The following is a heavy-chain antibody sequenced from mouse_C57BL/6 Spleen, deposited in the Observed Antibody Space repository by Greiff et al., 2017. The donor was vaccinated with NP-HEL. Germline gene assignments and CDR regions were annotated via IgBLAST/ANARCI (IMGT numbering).Heavy chain of an antibody. D-gene: IGHD2-1*01. CDR2: ISSGSSTI. J-gene: IGHJ3*01. CDR1: GFTFSDYG. Sequence: EVKVVESGGGLVKPGGSLKLSCAASGFTFSDYGMHWVRQAPEKGLEWVAYISSGSSTIYYADTVKGRFTISRDNAKNTLFLQMTSLRSEDTAMYYCARPFYYGNHAGFAYWGQGTLVTVSA. CDR3: ARPFYYGNHAGFAY. V-gene: IGHV5-17*01.